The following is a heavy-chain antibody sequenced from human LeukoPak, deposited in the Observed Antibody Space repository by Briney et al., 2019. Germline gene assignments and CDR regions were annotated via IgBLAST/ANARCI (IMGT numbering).Heavy chain of an antibody. CDR1: GFTFSSYA. Sequence: GGSLRLSCAASGFTFSSYAMSWVRQAPGKGLGWVSGISGRGGSTYYADSVKGRFTISKDNSKNSLYLQMNSLRAEDTAVYYCARVLTYYDSSGYSGAFDIWGQGTMVTVSS. V-gene: IGHV3-23*01. CDR2: ISGRGGST. J-gene: IGHJ3*02. D-gene: IGHD3-22*01. CDR3: ARVLTYYDSSGYSGAFDI.